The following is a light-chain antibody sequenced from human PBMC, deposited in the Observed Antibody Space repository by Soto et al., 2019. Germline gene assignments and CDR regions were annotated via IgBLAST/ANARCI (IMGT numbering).Light chain of an antibody. J-gene: IGLJ1*01. Sequence: QSALTQPASVSGSPGQSITISCTGTSSDVGGYNYVSWYQQHPGKAPKLMIYDVSNRPSGVSNRFSGPKSGNTASLTISGLQAEDEADYYCSSYTSSSTLEVFGTGT. CDR2: DVS. CDR3: SSYTSSSTLEV. V-gene: IGLV2-14*01. CDR1: SSDVGGYNY.